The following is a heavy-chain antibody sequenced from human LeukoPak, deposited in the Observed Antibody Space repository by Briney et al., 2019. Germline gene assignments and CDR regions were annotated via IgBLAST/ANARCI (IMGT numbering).Heavy chain of an antibody. CDR3: ARRWGSTIFGETFDY. CDR2: MHPGDSDI. J-gene: IGHJ4*02. Sequence: GESLQISCQGSGYSFANFWIGWVRQMPGKGLEWMGIMHPGDSDIRYSPSFQGQVTISAGKSISTAYLQWSSLKASDTAMYYCARRWGSTIFGETFDYWGQGTLVTVSS. V-gene: IGHV5-51*01. D-gene: IGHD3-3*01. CDR1: GYSFANFW.